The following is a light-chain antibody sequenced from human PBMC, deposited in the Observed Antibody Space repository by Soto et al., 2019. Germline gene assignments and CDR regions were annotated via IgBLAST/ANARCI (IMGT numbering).Light chain of an antibody. CDR3: QESISNLGT. V-gene: IGKV1-39*01. CDR2: AAS. J-gene: IGKJ3*01. CDR1: QSISYS. Sequence: DIQMTQSPSSLSASVGESVTFTCRASQSISYSLNWFQQKPGKAPKVLIYAASSLPSGVPSRFSGNGSGTEFTLTINSLQREDFATYYCQESISNLGTFGPGTTVDIK.